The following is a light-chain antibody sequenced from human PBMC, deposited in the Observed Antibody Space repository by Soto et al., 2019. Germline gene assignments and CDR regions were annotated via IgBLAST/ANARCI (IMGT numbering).Light chain of an antibody. V-gene: IGKV3-11*01. CDR3: HQRSNWPLT. CDR1: QSVTKY. CDR2: DVS. J-gene: IGKJ4*01. Sequence: EVVLTQSPATLSLSPGERATLSCRASQSVTKYLAWYQQKPGQALRLLIYDVSKRATGIPARFSGSGSETDFTLTISSLAPGDFAVYYCHQRSNWPLTFGGGTKLEIK.